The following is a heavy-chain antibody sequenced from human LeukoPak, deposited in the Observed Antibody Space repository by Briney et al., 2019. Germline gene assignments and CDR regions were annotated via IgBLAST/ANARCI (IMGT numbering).Heavy chain of an antibody. CDR2: INPNSGGT. J-gene: IGHJ6*02. V-gene: IGHV1-2*02. Sequence: GASVKVSCKASGYTFTGYYMHWVRQAPGQGLEWMGWINPNSGGTNYAQKFQGRVTMTRDTSISTAYMELSRLRSDDTAVYYCARDRGRYFEEGTLYCYYYYGMDVWGQGTTVTVSS. CDR1: GYTFTGYY. CDR3: ARDRGRYFEEGTLYCYYYYGMDV. D-gene: IGHD3-9*01.